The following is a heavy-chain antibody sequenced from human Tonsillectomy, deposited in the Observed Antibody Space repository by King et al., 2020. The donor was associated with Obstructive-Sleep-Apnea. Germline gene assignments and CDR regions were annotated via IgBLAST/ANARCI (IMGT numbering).Heavy chain of an antibody. D-gene: IGHD3-10*01. CDR2: INPNTGGT. J-gene: IGHJ5*02. Sequence: QVQLVESGAEVKKPGASVKVSCKASGYTFTGYYMYWVRQAPGQGLEWMGWINPNTGGTNYAQKFQGRVTMTRDTSISTAYMELSRLRSDDTAVYYCARDPKITMVRGWNWFDPWGQGTLVTVSS. V-gene: IGHV1-2*02. CDR1: GYTFTGYY. CDR3: ARDPKITMVRGWNWFDP.